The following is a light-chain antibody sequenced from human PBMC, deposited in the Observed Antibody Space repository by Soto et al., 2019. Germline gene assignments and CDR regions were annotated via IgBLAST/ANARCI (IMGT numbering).Light chain of an antibody. V-gene: IGLV2-14*01. Sequence: QSALTQPASVSGSPGQSITISCTGTSSDVCGYNYVSWYQQHPGKAPKLMIYEVSNRPSGVSNRFSGSKSGNTASLTISGLQAEDEADYYCRSYTSSSTLPFVFGTGTKLTVL. CDR2: EVS. CDR1: SSDVCGYNY. CDR3: RSYTSSSTLPFV. J-gene: IGLJ1*01.